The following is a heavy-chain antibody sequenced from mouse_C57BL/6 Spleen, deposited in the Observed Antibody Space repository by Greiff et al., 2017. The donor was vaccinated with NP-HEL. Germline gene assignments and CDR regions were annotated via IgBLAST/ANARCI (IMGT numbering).Heavy chain of an antibody. CDR1: GFSLTSYA. D-gene: IGHD2-4*01. J-gene: IGHJ4*01. CDR3: ARNPLSMITTRGYAMDY. V-gene: IGHV2-9-1*01. CDR2: IWTGGGT. Sequence: VQLQESGPGLVAPSQSLSITCTVSGFSLTSYAISWVRQPPGKGLEWLGVIWTGGGTNYNSALKSRLSISKDNSKSHVFLKMNSLQTDDTARYYCARNPLSMITTRGYAMDYWGQGTSVTVSS.